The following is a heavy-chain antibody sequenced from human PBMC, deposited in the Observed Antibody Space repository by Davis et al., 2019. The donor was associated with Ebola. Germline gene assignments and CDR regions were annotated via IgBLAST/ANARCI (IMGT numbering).Heavy chain of an antibody. D-gene: IGHD3-16*02. J-gene: IGHJ4*02. V-gene: IGHV3-23*01. CDR2: ISGSGGST. CDR3: AKDMDDFMWGSYLSY. Sequence: GESLKISCAASGFTVRSTYMSWVRQAPGKGLEWVSAISGSGGSTYYADSVKGRFTISRDNAKNSLYMQMNGLRPEDTALYYCAKDMDDFMWGSYLSYWGQGTLVTVSS. CDR1: GFTVRSTY.